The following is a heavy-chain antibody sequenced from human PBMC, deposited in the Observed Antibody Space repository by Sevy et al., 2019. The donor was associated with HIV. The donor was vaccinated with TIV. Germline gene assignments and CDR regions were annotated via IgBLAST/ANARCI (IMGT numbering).Heavy chain of an antibody. CDR2: ISWDGGST. V-gene: IGHV3-43D*04. Sequence: GGSLRLSCAASGFTFDDYAMHWVRQAPGKGLEWVSLISWDGGSTYYADSVKGRFTISRDNSKNSLYLQMNSLRAEDTALYYGAKDIDTAMVATNYYYYGMDVWGQGTTVTVSS. CDR3: AKDIDTAMVATNYYYYGMDV. D-gene: IGHD5-18*01. CDR1: GFTFDDYA. J-gene: IGHJ6*02.